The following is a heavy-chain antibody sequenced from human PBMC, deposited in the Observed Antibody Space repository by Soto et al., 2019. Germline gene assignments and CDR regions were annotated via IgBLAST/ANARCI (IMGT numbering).Heavy chain of an antibody. CDR1: GFTLSNYW. CDR3: ARGGVPASVDY. Sequence: AGGSLRLSCAASGFTLSNYWMHWVRQAPGKGLVWVSHINGDGSRTNYADSVKGRFTISRDNAENTLFLQMSSLRAEDTAVYYCARGGVPASVDYCGQGTLVTVSS. CDR2: INGDGSRT. D-gene: IGHD2-2*01. V-gene: IGHV3-74*01. J-gene: IGHJ4*02.